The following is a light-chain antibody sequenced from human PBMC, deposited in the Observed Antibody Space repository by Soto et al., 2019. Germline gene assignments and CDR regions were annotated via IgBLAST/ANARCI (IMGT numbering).Light chain of an antibody. Sequence: DIQMTQSPSSLSASVGDRVTITCRASQSISSYLNWYQQKPGKAPKLLIYAASSLQSGVPSRFSGGGSGTDVTPTISSLQPEDFATYYCQQSYRTPPYTFGQGTKLEIK. J-gene: IGKJ2*01. CDR3: QQSYRTPPYT. CDR1: QSISSY. CDR2: AAS. V-gene: IGKV1-39*01.